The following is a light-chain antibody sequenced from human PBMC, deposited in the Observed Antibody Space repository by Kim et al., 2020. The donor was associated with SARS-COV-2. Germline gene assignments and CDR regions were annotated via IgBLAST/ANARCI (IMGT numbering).Light chain of an antibody. J-gene: IGKJ4*01. CDR3: KQVKGYRLR. Sequence: DIQLTQSPTFLSASVGDRVTITCRASQGISSYLAWYQQRPGKAPNLLVYATSILQSGVPSRFSGSGSGTEYILTISSLQPEDFATYYCKQVKGYRLRLGARTKV. CDR2: ATS. V-gene: IGKV1-9*01. CDR1: QGISSY.